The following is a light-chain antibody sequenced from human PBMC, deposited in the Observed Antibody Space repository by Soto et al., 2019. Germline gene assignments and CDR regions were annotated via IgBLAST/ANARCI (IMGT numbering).Light chain of an antibody. CDR1: GSNIGSNY. CDR3: ATWDDSLKGVV. J-gene: IGLJ3*02. CDR2: SDN. V-gene: IGLV1-47*02. Sequence: QSVLTQPPSASGTPGQRVTISCSGSGSNIGSNYVYWYQQLPGTAPKLLISSDNQWPSGVPDRFSGSKSGTSASLAIGGLRSDDEADYYCATWDDSLKGVVFGGGTKVTVL.